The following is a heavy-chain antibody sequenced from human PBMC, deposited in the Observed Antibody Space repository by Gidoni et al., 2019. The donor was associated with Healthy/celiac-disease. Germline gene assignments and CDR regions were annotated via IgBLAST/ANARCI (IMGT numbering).Heavy chain of an antibody. CDR1: GYTFTSYA. V-gene: IGHV1-3*01. Sequence: QVQLVQSGAEVKKPGASVKVSCKASGYTFTSYAMHWVRQAPGQRLEWMGWINAGNGNTKYSQKFQGRVTITRDTSASTAYMELSSLRSEDTAVYYCAREGERAVAGPYYYGMDVWGQGTTVTVSS. CDR3: AREGERAVAGPYYYGMDV. CDR2: INAGNGNT. J-gene: IGHJ6*02. D-gene: IGHD6-19*01.